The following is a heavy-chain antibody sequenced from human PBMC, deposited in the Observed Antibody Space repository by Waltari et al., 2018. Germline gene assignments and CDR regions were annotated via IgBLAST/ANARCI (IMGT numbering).Heavy chain of an antibody. J-gene: IGHJ4*02. Sequence: QVQLQESGPGLVKPSQTLSLTCTVSGGSISSGDYYWSWIRQPPGKGLEWIGYIYYSGSTYYNPSLKSRVTISVDTSKNQFSLKLSSVTAADTAVYYCARGHRVVPAATYYFDYWGQGTLVTVSS. CDR1: GGSISSGDYY. CDR3: ARGHRVVPAATYYFDY. V-gene: IGHV4-30-4*08. D-gene: IGHD2-2*01. CDR2: IYYSGST.